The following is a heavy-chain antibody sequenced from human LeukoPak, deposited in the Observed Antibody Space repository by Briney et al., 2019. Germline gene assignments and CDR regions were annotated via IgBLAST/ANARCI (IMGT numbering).Heavy chain of an antibody. CDR2: ISGSGGST. CDR1: GFTFSSYG. J-gene: IGHJ4*02. Sequence: GGSLGLSCAASGFTFSSYGMSWVRQAPGKGLEWVSAISGSGGSTYYADSVKGRFTISRDNSKNTLYLQMNSLRAEDTAVYYCAKGTNRLANGGFDYWGQGTLVTVSS. D-gene: IGHD3-16*01. V-gene: IGHV3-23*01. CDR3: AKGTNRLANGGFDY.